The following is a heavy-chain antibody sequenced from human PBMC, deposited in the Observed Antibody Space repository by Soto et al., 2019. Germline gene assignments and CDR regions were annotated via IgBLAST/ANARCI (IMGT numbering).Heavy chain of an antibody. Sequence: QVQLVQSGAEVKKPGSSVKFSCKASGGTFSSYAISWVRQAPGQGLEWMGGIIPIFGTANYAQKFQGRVTITADESTSTAYMELSSLRSEDTAVYYCAREFGYGYSYHYYGMDVWGQGTTVTVSS. D-gene: IGHD5-18*01. J-gene: IGHJ6*02. CDR2: IIPIFGTA. CDR1: GGTFSSYA. CDR3: AREFGYGYSYHYYGMDV. V-gene: IGHV1-69*12.